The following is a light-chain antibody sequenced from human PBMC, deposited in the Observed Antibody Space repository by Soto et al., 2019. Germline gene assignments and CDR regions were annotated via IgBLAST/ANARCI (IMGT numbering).Light chain of an antibody. Sequence: QSALTQPASVSGSPGQSITISCTGTSSDVGVYNYVSWYQQHPGKAPQLMIYEVSNRPSGVSNRFSGSKSGNTASLTISGXQAEDEADYYCSSYTTSRTYVFGTGTKLTVL. CDR2: EVS. J-gene: IGLJ1*01. CDR3: SSYTTSRTYV. V-gene: IGLV2-14*01. CDR1: SSDVGVYNY.